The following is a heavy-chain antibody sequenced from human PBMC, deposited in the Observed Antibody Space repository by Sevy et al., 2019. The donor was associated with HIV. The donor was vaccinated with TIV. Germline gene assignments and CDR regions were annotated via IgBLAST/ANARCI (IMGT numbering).Heavy chain of an antibody. J-gene: IGHJ4*02. D-gene: IGHD3-22*01. CDR2: ISGSGGST. CDR3: AISPAVSMIVVAHFDY. CDR1: GFTFSSYA. Sequence: GGSLRLSCAASGFTFSSYAMSWVRQAPGKGLEWVSAISGSGGSTYYADSVKGRFTISRDNSKNTRYLQMNSLRADDTAVYYCAISPAVSMIVVAHFDYWGQGTLVTVSS. V-gene: IGHV3-23*01.